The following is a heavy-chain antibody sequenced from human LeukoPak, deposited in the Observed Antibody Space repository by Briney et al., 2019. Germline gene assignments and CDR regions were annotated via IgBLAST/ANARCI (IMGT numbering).Heavy chain of an antibody. D-gene: IGHD3-9*01. CDR2: IFYREST. J-gene: IGHJ6*02. CDR3: AQATSQYYDILTGPVGGMDV. V-gene: IGHV4-31*11. Sequence: SETLSLTCAVSGGSISSGGYYWSWIRQVPGKGLEWIVYIFYRESTYYNPSLKSRVTISVDTSKNQFSLKLSSVTAADTAVYYCAQATSQYYDILTGPVGGMDVWGQGTTVTVSS. CDR1: GGSISSGGYY.